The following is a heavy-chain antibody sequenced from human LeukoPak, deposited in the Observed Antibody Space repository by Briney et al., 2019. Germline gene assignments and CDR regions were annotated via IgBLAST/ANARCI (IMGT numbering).Heavy chain of an antibody. CDR2: ISRTSEAT. CDR1: GFSFNTYS. D-gene: IGHD5-24*01. CDR3: ARDGDFYNIDY. V-gene: IGHV3-21*01. Sequence: PGGSLRLSCAASGFSFNTYSMTWVRQAPGKGLEWVSIISRTSEATFYADSVKGRFIISRDNSKNSLYLQMNSLRAEDTAVYYCARDGDFYNIDYWGQGTLVTVPS. J-gene: IGHJ4*02.